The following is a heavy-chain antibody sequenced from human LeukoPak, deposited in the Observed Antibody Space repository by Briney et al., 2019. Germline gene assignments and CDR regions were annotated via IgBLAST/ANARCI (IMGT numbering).Heavy chain of an antibody. Sequence: PSETLSLTCTVSGGSISSFFWSWIRQPPGKGLEWIGYIYYSGSTNYNPSLKSRVTISVDTSKNRFSLKLSSVTAADTAVYYCARVPYSSSWYGYGWFDPWGQGTLVTVSS. CDR2: IYYSGST. CDR3: ARVPYSSSWYGYGWFDP. D-gene: IGHD6-13*01. V-gene: IGHV4-59*01. J-gene: IGHJ5*02. CDR1: GGSISSFF.